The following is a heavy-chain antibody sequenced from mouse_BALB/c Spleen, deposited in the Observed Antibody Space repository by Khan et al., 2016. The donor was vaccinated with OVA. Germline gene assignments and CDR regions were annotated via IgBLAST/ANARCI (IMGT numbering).Heavy chain of an antibody. J-gene: IGHJ2*01. Sequence: EVQLQESGPGLVKPSQSLSLTCTVTGYSITSGYAWNWIRQFPGNKLEWMGYISYSGGTSYNPSLKSRISITRDTSKNQFFLQLNSVTTEDAATYYCARGNYYWYYFDYWGQGTTLTVSS. D-gene: IGHD1-1*01. CDR3: ARGNYYWYYFDY. V-gene: IGHV3-2*02. CDR2: ISYSGGT. CDR1: GYSITSGYA.